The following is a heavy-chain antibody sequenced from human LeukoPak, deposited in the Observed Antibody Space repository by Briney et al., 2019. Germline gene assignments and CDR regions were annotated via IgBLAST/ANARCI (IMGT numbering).Heavy chain of an antibody. CDR1: GFTFSSYW. CDR2: IKQDGSDK. Sequence: PGGSLRLSCAASGFTFSSYWMSWVRQAPGQGLEWVANIKQDGSDKYYVDSVKGRFTISRDNARNSLYLQMNSLRAEDTAVYYCARSLGYCSAGSCFPFDYWGQGTLVTVSS. J-gene: IGHJ4*02. V-gene: IGHV3-7*05. CDR3: ARSLGYCSAGSCFPFDY. D-gene: IGHD2-15*01.